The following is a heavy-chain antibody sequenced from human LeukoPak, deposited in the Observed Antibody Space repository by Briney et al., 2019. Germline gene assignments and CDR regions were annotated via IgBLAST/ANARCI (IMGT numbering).Heavy chain of an antibody. Sequence: GGSLRLSCAASGFTFSTYAMSWVRQAPGTGREWVSTISDSGANTYYADSVRGRFTISRDNSKNTLYLQKNSLRADDTAIYYCAKSMTLQWRGFFDLWGRGTHVTVSS. V-gene: IGHV3-23*01. CDR3: AKSMTLQWRGFFDL. CDR1: GFTFSTYA. CDR2: ISDSGANT. D-gene: IGHD6-19*01. J-gene: IGHJ2*01.